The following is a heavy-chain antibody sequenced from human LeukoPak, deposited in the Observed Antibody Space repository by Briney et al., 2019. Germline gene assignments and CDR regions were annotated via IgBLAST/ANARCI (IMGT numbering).Heavy chain of an antibody. D-gene: IGHD6-13*01. CDR1: GYSFTTYW. CDR2: IYPRDSDI. Sequence: GESLKISCKGSGYSFTTYWIAWVRQMPGKGLEWMGIIYPRDSDIRYSPPFQGQVTISADKSISTAYLQWSSLKASDTAMYYCCSSSYDYYYYGMDVWGQGTTVTVSS. CDR3: CSSSYDYYYYGMDV. J-gene: IGHJ6*02. V-gene: IGHV5-51*01.